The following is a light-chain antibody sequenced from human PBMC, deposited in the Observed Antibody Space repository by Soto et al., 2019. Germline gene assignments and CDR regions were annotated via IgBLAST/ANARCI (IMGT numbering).Light chain of an antibody. Sequence: EIVLTQSPGTLSLSPGERATLSCRASQSVSNVYLAWYQQKPGQAPRLLIYDASNRATGIPDRFSGSGSGTDFTLTISRLEPVDFAVYYCQQSGSSPRTFGQGTKLEIK. J-gene: IGKJ2*01. CDR1: QSVSNVY. V-gene: IGKV3-20*01. CDR2: DAS. CDR3: QQSGSSPRT.